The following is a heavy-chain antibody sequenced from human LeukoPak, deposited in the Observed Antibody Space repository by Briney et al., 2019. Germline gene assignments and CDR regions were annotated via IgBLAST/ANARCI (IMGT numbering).Heavy chain of an antibody. J-gene: IGHJ4*02. Sequence: GRSLRLSCAASGFTFSSYAMHWVRQAPGKGLEWVAVISYDGSNKYYADSVKGRFTISRDNSKNTLYLQMNSLRAEDTAVYYCAKASLVPAAILVHFDYWGQGTLVTVSS. CDR3: AKASLVPAAILVHFDY. V-gene: IGHV3-30-3*01. CDR1: GFTFSSYA. CDR2: ISYDGSNK. D-gene: IGHD2-2*02.